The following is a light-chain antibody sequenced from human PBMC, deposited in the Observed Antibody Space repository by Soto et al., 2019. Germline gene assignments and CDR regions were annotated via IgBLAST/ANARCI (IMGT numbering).Light chain of an antibody. J-gene: IGKJ1*01. CDR2: AAS. CDR3: QKYLSAPQT. Sequence: DIQMTQSPSSLSASVGDRVTISCRASQGISNYLAWYQQKPGEVPKLLIYAASTLQSGVPSRFSGSGSGTDVTLTISSLQPEDVATYYCQKYLSAPQTFGQGTKVEIK. CDR1: QGISNY. V-gene: IGKV1-27*01.